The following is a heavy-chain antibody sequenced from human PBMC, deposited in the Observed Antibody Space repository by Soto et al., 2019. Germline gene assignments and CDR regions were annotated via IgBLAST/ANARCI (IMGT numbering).Heavy chain of an antibody. Sequence: EVQLVESGGGLVKPGGSLRLSCAASGFTFSSYTEDWVRQAPGKGLEWVSSISDSNKYIYYADSVKGRFTISRDNTKNSLYLQMTSLRAEDTAVYYCVRAIVATRGFGYWGQGTLVTVSS. CDR3: VRAIVATRGFGY. J-gene: IGHJ4*02. V-gene: IGHV3-21*02. CDR1: GFTFSSYT. CDR2: ISDSNKYI. D-gene: IGHD5-12*01.